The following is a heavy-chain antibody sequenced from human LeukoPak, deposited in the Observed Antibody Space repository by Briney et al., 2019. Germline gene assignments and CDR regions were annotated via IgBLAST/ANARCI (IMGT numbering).Heavy chain of an antibody. Sequence: ASVKVSCKASGYTFTSYYMHWVRQAPGQGLEWMGIINPSGGSTSYAQKFQGRVTMTRDTSTSTVYMELSSLRSEDTAVYYCARDWRYCSSTSRPPGYWGQGTLVTVSS. CDR1: GYTFTSYY. J-gene: IGHJ4*02. CDR2: INPSGGST. CDR3: ARDWRYCSSTSRPPGY. V-gene: IGHV1-46*01. D-gene: IGHD2-2*01.